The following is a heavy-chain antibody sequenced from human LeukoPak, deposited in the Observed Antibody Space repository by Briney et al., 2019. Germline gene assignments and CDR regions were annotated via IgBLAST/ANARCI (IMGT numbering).Heavy chain of an antibody. V-gene: IGHV3-21*01. D-gene: IGHD3-3*01. J-gene: IGHJ5*02. CDR2: ITTSSSYI. CDR1: GFTFSSYS. Sequence: GGSLRLSCAASGFTFSSYSMNWVRQAPGKGLEWVSLITTSSSYIYYADSVKGRFTISRDNAKNSLYQQMNSLRAEDTAVYYCARDGGGINFWSGRNWFDPWGQGTLVTVSS. CDR3: ARDGGGINFWSGRNWFDP.